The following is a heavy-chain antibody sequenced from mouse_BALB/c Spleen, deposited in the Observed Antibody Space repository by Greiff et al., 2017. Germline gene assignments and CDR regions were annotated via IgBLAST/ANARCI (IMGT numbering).Heavy chain of an antibody. V-gene: IGHV5-17*02. CDR3: ARSTMITEFAY. CDR1: GFTFSSFG. D-gene: IGHD2-4*01. J-gene: IGHJ3*01. Sequence: DVQLVESGGGLVQPGGSRKLSCAASGFTFSSFGMHWVRQAPEKGLEWVAYISSGSSTIYYADTVKGRFTISRDNPKNTLFLQMTSLRSEDTAMYYCARSTMITEFAYWGQGTLVTVSA. CDR2: ISSGSSTI.